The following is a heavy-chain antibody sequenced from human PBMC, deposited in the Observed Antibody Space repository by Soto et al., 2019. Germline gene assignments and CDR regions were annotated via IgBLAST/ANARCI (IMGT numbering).Heavy chain of an antibody. Sequence: SVKVSCKASGGTFSSYAISWVRQAPGQGLEWMGGIIPIFGTANYAQKFQGRVAITRDTSASTAYMELSSLRSEDTAVYYCASRTASTKSTYYYDSSGYYRFLGSDALDIWGQGTMVTVSS. CDR1: GGTFSSYA. CDR2: IIPIFGTA. D-gene: IGHD3-22*01. V-gene: IGHV1-69*05. CDR3: ASRTASTKSTYYYDSSGYYRFLGSDALDI. J-gene: IGHJ3*02.